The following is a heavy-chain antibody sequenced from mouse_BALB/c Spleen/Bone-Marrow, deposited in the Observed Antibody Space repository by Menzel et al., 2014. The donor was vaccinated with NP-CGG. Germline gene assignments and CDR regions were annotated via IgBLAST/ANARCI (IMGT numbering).Heavy chain of an antibody. V-gene: IGHV5-6-4*01. D-gene: IGHD2-1*01. CDR2: ISSGGSYT. CDR1: GFTFSSYT. Sequence: EVHLVESGGGLVKPGGSPKLSCAASGFTFSSYTMSWVRQTPEKRLEWVATISSGGSYTYYPDSAKGRFTISRDNAKNTLYLQMSSLKSEDTAMYYCTRDGKGNYDYAMDYWGQGTTVTVSS. CDR3: TRDGKGNYDYAMDY. J-gene: IGHJ4*01.